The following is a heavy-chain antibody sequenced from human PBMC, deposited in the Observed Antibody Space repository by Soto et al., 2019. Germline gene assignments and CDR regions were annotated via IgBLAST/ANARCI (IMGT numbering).Heavy chain of an antibody. CDR2: ISGSGGST. CDR3: AKDLSVQFDAFDI. J-gene: IGHJ3*02. Sequence: EVQLLESGGGLVQPGGSLRLSCAASGFTFSSYAMSWVRQAPGKGLEWVSAISGSGGSTYYADSVKGRFTISRDNSKNTLYLQMNSLRAEDKAVYYCAKDLSVQFDAFDIWGQGTMVTVSS. CDR1: GFTFSSYA. V-gene: IGHV3-23*01.